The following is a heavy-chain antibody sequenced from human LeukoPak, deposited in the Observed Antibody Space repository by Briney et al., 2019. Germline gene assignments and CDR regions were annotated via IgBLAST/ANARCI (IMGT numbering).Heavy chain of an antibody. J-gene: IGHJ3*02. CDR3: AKDGTAMGLLDAFDI. V-gene: IGHV3-7*03. D-gene: IGHD5-18*01. Sequence: GGSLRLSCAVSGFTSSSYWMSWVRQAPGKGLEWVANIKQDGSERYYVDSVKGRFTISRDNAKNSLYLQMNSLRAEDTAVYYCAKDGTAMGLLDAFDIWGQGTMVTVSS. CDR2: IKQDGSER. CDR1: GFTSSSYW.